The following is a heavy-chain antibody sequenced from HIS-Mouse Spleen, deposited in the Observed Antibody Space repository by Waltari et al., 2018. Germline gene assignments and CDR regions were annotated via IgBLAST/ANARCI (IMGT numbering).Heavy chain of an antibody. CDR3: ARGRGDGWRFDP. D-gene: IGHD3-16*01. V-gene: IGHV1-2*02. CDR1: GYTFTGYY. Sequence: QVQLVQSGAEVKKPGASVKVSCKASGYTFTGYYMHWVRPAPGQGLEWMGWIKPNSGGTNYAQKFRGRVTMTRDTAISTAYMELGRLRSDDTAVYYCARGRGDGWRFDPWGQGTLVTVSS. J-gene: IGHJ5*02. CDR2: IKPNSGGT.